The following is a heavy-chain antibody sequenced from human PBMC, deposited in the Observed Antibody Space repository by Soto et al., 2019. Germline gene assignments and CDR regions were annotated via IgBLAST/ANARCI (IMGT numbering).Heavy chain of an antibody. Sequence: QVQLQESGPGLVKPSQTLSLTCTVSGGSISSGGYYWSWIRQHPGKGLEWIGYIYYSGSTYYNPSLXXXGXSSVDTSKNQFSLKLSSVTAADTAVYYCAREGGIVGATAADYWGQGTLVTVSS. J-gene: IGHJ4*02. CDR1: GGSISSGGYY. V-gene: IGHV4-31*03. D-gene: IGHD1-26*01. CDR3: AREGGIVGATAADY. CDR2: IYYSGST.